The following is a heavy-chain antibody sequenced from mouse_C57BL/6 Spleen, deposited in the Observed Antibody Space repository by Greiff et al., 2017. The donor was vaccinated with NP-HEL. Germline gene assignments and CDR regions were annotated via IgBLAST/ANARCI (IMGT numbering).Heavy chain of an antibody. Sequence: DVKLQESGPGLVKPSQSLSLTCSVTGYSITSGYYWNWIRQFPGNKLEWMGYISYDGSNNYNPSLKNRISITRDTSKNQFFLKLNSVTTEDTATYYCAREGGSSDFDVWGTGTTVTVSS. V-gene: IGHV3-6*01. CDR3: AREGGSSDFDV. D-gene: IGHD1-1*01. CDR2: ISYDGSN. J-gene: IGHJ1*03. CDR1: GYSITSGYY.